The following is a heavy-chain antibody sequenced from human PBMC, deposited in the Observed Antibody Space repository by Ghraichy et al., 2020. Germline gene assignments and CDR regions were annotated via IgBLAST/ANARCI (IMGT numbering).Heavy chain of an antibody. J-gene: IGHJ6*02. CDR1: GFTFSSYS. Sequence: GGSLRLSCAASGFTFSSYSMNWVRQAPGKGLEWVSSISSSSSYIYYADSVKGRFTISRDNAKNSLYLQMNSLRAEDTAVYYCARAPHTSYCSSTSCLDYYYGMDVWGQGTTVTVSS. D-gene: IGHD2-2*01. CDR2: ISSSSSYI. V-gene: IGHV3-21*01. CDR3: ARAPHTSYCSSTSCLDYYYGMDV.